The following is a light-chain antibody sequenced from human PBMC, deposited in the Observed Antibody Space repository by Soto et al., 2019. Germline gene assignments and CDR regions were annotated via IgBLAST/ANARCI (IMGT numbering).Light chain of an antibody. CDR2: GVS. V-gene: IGLV2-11*01. CDR3: FSYAGYYTLL. CDR1: DSDVGTYNY. J-gene: IGLJ2*01. Sequence: QSALTQPRSVSGSPGQSVTISCTGTDSDVGTYNYVSWYQHHPGKAPKLMIYGVSKRPSGVPDRFSGSKSGNTASLTISGLQAEDEADYYCFSYAGYYTLLFGGGTKLTVL.